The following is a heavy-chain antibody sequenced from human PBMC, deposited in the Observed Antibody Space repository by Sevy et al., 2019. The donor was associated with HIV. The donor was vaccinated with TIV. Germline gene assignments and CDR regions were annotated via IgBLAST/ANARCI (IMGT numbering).Heavy chain of an antibody. D-gene: IGHD1-1*01. Sequence: ASVKVSCKTTGYIFSDYNMHWVRQAPGQGLEWMALINPNSGVTIYAHNFRGRVSVTRDTSMGTAYMELGGLTSDDTAVYYCVREDINEPRTLLSFDIWGQGTMVTVSS. CDR1: GYIFSDYN. J-gene: IGHJ3*02. V-gene: IGHV1-2*06. CDR2: INPNSGVT. CDR3: VREDINEPRTLLSFDI.